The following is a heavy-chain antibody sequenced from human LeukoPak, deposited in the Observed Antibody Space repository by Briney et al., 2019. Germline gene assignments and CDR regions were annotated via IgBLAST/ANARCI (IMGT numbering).Heavy chain of an antibody. CDR2: IIPIFGTA. Sequence: GSSVKVSCKASGGTFSSYAISWVRQAPGQGLEWMGGIIPIFGTANYAQKFQGRVTITADKFTSTAYMELSSLRSEDTAVYYCAGGRTDIVVVPATLRNYYFDYWGQGTLVTVSS. J-gene: IGHJ4*02. V-gene: IGHV1-69*06. D-gene: IGHD2-2*01. CDR3: AGGRTDIVVVPATLRNYYFDY. CDR1: GGTFSSYA.